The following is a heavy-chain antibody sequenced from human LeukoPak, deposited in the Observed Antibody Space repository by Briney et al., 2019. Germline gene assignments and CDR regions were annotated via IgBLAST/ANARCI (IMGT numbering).Heavy chain of an antibody. CDR3: AGSMTDDY. CDR1: GFTFTNYW. V-gene: IGHV3-48*01. CDR2: ISSSSSTI. D-gene: IGHD2/OR15-2a*01. Sequence: PGGSLRLSCAASGFTFTNYWMYWVRQAPGKGLEWVSYISSSSSTIYYADSVKGRFTISRDNAKNSLYLQMNSLRAEDTAVYYCAGSMTDDYWGQGTLVTVSS. J-gene: IGHJ4*02.